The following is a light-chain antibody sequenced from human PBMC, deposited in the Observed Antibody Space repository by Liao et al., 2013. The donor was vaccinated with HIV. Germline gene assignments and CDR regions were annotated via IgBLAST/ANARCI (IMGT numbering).Light chain of an antibody. CDR2: EDT. Sequence: SYVVTQPPSVSVSPGQTATITCSGDKLGEKYASWYQQKPGQSPVLVIYEDTKRPSGIPGRFSGSNSENTATLTISGTQPMDEADYYCQAWDSNTAYVFGTGTKVSV. CDR3: QAWDSNTAYV. J-gene: IGLJ1*01. V-gene: IGLV3-1*01. CDR1: KLGEKY.